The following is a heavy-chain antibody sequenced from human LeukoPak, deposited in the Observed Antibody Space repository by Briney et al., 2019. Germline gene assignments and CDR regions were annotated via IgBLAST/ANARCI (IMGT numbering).Heavy chain of an antibody. CDR3: AKRGDCSGTCTYDY. D-gene: IGHD2-2*01. CDR2: VGGSGVKT. CDR1: GFTFSNYA. J-gene: IGHJ4*02. Sequence: PGGSPRLSCAASGFTFSNYAIHWVRQAPGKGLEWVSIVGGSGVKTYYADSVKGRFTISRDNSKNTVYLQMNSLRAEDTAVYYCAKRGDCSGTCTYDYWGQGTLVTVSS. V-gene: IGHV3-23*01.